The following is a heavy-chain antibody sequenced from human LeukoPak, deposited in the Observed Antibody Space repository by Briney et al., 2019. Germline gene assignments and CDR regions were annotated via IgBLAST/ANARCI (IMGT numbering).Heavy chain of an antibody. CDR2: INPSGGST. CDR1: GYTFTSYY. V-gene: IGHV1-46*01. Sequence: GASVKVSCKASGYTFTSYYMHWVRQAPGQGLEWMGIINPSGGSTSYAQKFQGRVTMTRDTSTSTVYMELSSLRSEDTAVYYCARGLPYYYDSSGYPDVFDIWGQGTMVTVSS. D-gene: IGHD3-22*01. CDR3: ARGLPYYYDSSGYPDVFDI. J-gene: IGHJ3*02.